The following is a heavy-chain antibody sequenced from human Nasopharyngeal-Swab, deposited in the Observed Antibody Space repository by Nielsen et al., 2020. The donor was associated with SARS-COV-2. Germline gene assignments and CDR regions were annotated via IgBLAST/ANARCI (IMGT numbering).Heavy chain of an antibody. D-gene: IGHD3-16*02. V-gene: IGHV1-3*01. CDR3: ARGWITFGGVIDRVDY. CDR2: INAGNGNT. Sequence: ASVKVSCKASGYTSTSYAMHWVRQAPGQRLEWMGWINAGNGNTKYSQKFQGRVTITRDTSASTAYMELSSLRSEDTAVYYCARGWITFGGVIDRVDYWGQGTLVTVSS. CDR1: GYTSTSYA. J-gene: IGHJ4*02.